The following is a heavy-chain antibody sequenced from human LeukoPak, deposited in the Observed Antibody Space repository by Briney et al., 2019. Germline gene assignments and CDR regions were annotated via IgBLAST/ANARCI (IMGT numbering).Heavy chain of an antibody. CDR1: GYTFISYN. CDR3: ARTAPDSSGWYKKPGFDY. V-gene: IGHV1-8*03. D-gene: IGHD6-19*01. J-gene: IGHJ4*02. CDR2: VNPRSGDA. Sequence: ASVRVSCKASGYTFISYNINWLRQATGQGLEWMGWVNPRSGDAGYLQKFQGRLTITRDSSIDTAYMDLSRLRSDDTAVYYCARTAPDSSGWYKKPGFDYWDQGTLVTVSS.